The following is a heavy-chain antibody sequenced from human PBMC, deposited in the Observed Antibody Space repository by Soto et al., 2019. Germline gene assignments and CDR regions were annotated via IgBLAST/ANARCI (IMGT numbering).Heavy chain of an antibody. CDR1: GGTFSSYA. CDR3: ARGVTTGMAFDY. Sequence: SAKVSCKASGGTFSSYAISWVRQAPGQGLEWMGGIIPISGTANYAQKLLGRVTITADESTSTAYMELSSLRPEDTAVYYCARGVTTGMAFDYWGQGTLVTAS. J-gene: IGHJ4*01. V-gene: IGHV1-69*13. CDR2: IIPISGTA. D-gene: IGHD4-17*01.